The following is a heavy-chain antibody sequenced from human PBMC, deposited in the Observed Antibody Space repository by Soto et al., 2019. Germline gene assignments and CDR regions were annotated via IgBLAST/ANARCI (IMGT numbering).Heavy chain of an antibody. CDR3: AKERIPAAIINYYYGMDV. V-gene: IGHV3-23*01. CDR1: GFTFSNYG. J-gene: IGHJ6*02. D-gene: IGHD2-2*01. CDR2: IDSDAST. Sequence: GGSLRLSCVASGFTFSNYGMHWVRQAPGKGPEWVSAIDSDASTYYADSVKGRFTISRDKSKGTLYLQISSLRAEDTAVYYCAKERIPAAIINYYYGMDVWGQGTTVTVSS.